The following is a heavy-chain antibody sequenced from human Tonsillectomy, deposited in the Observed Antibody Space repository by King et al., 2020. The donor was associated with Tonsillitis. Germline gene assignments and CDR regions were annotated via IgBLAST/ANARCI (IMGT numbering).Heavy chain of an antibody. CDR2: IYYSGST. CDR1: GGSISTYY. CDR3: ARDKVCSGYYCAYGMDV. D-gene: IGHD3-22*01. V-gene: IGHV4-59*01. Sequence: VQLQESGPGLVKPSETLSLTCTVSGGSISTYYWSWIRQPPGKGLEWIGYIYYSGSTNYNPSLKSRFTISVDTSKNQFSLKLSSVTAADTAVYYCARDKVCSGYYCAYGMDVWGQGTTVTVSS. J-gene: IGHJ6*02.